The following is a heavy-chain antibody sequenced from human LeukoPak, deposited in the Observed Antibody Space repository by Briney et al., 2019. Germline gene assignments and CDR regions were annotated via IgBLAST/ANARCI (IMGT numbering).Heavy chain of an antibody. Sequence: ASVKVSCKASGYTFTGYYMHWVRQAPGQGLTWMGWINPESGGTNSAQKFQGRVTMTRDTSISTAYMELSRLTSDDTAVYYCARTKAYCGGDCYSDYWGQGTLVTVSS. J-gene: IGHJ4*02. CDR3: ARTKAYCGGDCYSDY. CDR1: GYTFTGYY. V-gene: IGHV1-2*02. CDR2: INPESGGT. D-gene: IGHD2-21*02.